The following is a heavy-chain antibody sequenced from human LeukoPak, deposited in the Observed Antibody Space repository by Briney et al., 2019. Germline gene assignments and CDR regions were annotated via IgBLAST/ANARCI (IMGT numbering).Heavy chain of an antibody. D-gene: IGHD5/OR15-5a*01. CDR1: GFTLGSYW. CDR2: IKQDGSEK. CDR3: ARIYADY. Sequence: GGSLRLSCTASGFTLGSYWMTWVRQAPGKGLEWVANIKQDGSEKNYVDSVKGRFTISRDNAKNSLYLQMTSLRADDTAVYYCARIYADYWGLGTLVTVSS. V-gene: IGHV3-7*03. J-gene: IGHJ4*02.